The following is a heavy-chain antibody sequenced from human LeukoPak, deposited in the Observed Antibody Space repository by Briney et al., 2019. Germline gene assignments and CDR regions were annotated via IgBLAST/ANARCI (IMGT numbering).Heavy chain of an antibody. V-gene: IGHV3-48*03. CDR1: GFTFSSYE. Sequence: PGGSLRLSCAASGFTFSSYEMNWVRQAPGKGLEWVSYISSSGSTIYYADSVKGRFTISRDNAKNSLYLQMNSLRAEDTAVYYCARERGSGSYHLNYWGQGTLVTVSS. CDR3: ARERGSGSYHLNY. J-gene: IGHJ4*02. D-gene: IGHD1-26*01. CDR2: ISSSGSTI.